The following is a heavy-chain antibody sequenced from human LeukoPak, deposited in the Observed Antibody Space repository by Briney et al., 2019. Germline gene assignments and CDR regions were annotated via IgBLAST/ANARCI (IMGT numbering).Heavy chain of an antibody. Sequence: GASVKVSCKASGGTFSSYAISWVRQAPGQGLEWMGRIIPILGIANYAQKFQGRVTITADKSTSTAYMELSSPRSEDTAVYYCATRLGYCSGGSCYLPGDYWGQGTLVTVSS. D-gene: IGHD2-15*01. J-gene: IGHJ4*02. CDR1: GGTFSSYA. CDR3: ATRLGYCSGGSCYLPGDY. V-gene: IGHV1-69*04. CDR2: IIPILGIA.